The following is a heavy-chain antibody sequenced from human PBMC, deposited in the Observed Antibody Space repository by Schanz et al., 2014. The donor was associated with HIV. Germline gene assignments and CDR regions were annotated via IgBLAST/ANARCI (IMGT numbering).Heavy chain of an antibody. Sequence: QVQLVQSGPEVKKPGASVRVSCETSGYTFSDYDINWVRQAPGQGLEWMGWMNPNSGVTEDAQKFQGRVTMTRDTSISTAYMEVSRLRSDDTAVYYCARDRGSISWMGRAFDIWGQGTMVTVSS. CDR2: MNPNSGVT. CDR1: GYTFSDYD. V-gene: IGHV1-2*02. J-gene: IGHJ3*02. D-gene: IGHD2-2*01. CDR3: ARDRGSISWMGRAFDI.